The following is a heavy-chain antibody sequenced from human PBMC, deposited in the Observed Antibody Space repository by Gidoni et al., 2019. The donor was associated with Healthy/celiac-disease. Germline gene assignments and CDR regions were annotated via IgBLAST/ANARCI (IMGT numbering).Heavy chain of an antibody. V-gene: IGHV3-15*01. CDR1: GFTFSNAW. CDR3: TTDLTVTTWDY. D-gene: IGHD4-17*01. Sequence: EVQLVESGGGLVKPGGSLRFSCAASGFTFSNAWMSVVRQAPGKGLEWVCRIKSKTDGGTTDYAAPVKGRFTISRDDSKNTLYLQMNSLKTEDTAVYYCTTDLTVTTWDYWGQGTLVTVSS. CDR2: IKSKTDGGTT. J-gene: IGHJ4*02.